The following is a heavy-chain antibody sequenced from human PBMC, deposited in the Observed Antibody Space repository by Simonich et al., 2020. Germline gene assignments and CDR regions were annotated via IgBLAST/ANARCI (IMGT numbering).Heavy chain of an antibody. V-gene: IGHV3-33*01. Sequence: QVQLVESGGGVVQPGRSLRLSCAASGFTFSSYGMPWVRQAPGKGLVWVAVICYEGSNKYYADSVKGRFTISRDNSKNTLYLQMNSLRAEDTAVYYCARGSGAGWRDAFDIWGQGTMVTVSS. J-gene: IGHJ3*02. CDR3: ARGSGAGWRDAFDI. CDR1: GFTFSSYG. CDR2: ICYEGSNK. D-gene: IGHD6-19*01.